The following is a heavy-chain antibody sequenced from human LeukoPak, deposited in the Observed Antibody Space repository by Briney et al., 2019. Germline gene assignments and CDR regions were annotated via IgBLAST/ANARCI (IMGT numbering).Heavy chain of an antibody. V-gene: IGHV4-34*01. CDR3: ARGIVGAEDY. CDR2: INHSGST. CDR1: GVSFSGYY. Sequence: SETLSLTCAVYGVSFSGYYWSWIRQPPGKGLEWIGEINHSGSTNYNPSLKSRVTISVDTSKNQFSLKLSSVTAADTAVYYCARGIVGAEDYWGQGTLVTVSS. D-gene: IGHD1-26*01. J-gene: IGHJ4*02.